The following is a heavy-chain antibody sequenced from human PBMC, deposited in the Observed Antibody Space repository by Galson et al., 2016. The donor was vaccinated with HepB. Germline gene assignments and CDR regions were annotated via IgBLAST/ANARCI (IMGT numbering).Heavy chain of an antibody. Sequence: SETLSLTCGVSGGSFNAYYWSWIRQSPGKGLEWIGEINHSGFSKYNPSLKSRVTISVDTSKTQFSLKLTSMTAADTAVYYCARASVVPGARMVFDSWGQGILVTVSS. D-gene: IGHD2-2*01. CDR1: GGSFNAYY. CDR2: INHSGFS. CDR3: ARASVVPGARMVFDS. V-gene: IGHV4-34*01. J-gene: IGHJ5*01.